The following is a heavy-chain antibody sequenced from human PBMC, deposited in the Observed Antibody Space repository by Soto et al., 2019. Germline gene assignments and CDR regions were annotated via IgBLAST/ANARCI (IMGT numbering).Heavy chain of an antibody. CDR2: ISAYNGNT. J-gene: IGHJ4*02. V-gene: IGHV1-18*01. Sequence: QVQLVQSGAEVKKPGASVKVSCKASGYTFTSYAISWVRQAPGQGLEWMGWISAYNGNTNYAQKLQGRVTMTTDTSKNTASMELRSLRSDDTAVYYGARDAPPADYWGQGTLVPVSS. CDR1: GYTFTSYA. CDR3: ARDAPPADY.